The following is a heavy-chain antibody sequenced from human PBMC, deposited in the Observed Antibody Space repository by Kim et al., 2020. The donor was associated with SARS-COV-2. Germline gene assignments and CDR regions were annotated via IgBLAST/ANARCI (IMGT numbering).Heavy chain of an antibody. CDR3: ARFGVEAGLDF. D-gene: IGHD2-8*01. Sequence: GGSLRLSCAASGFAFSNFWMSWVRQAPGKGLEWLANIKPDGSEKYYADVAKGRFSISRDNAKNSLSLQLNSLRAEDTAVYYCARFGVEAGLDFWAQGTLV. CDR2: IKPDGSEK. CDR1: GFAFSNFW. V-gene: IGHV3-7*01. J-gene: IGHJ4*02.